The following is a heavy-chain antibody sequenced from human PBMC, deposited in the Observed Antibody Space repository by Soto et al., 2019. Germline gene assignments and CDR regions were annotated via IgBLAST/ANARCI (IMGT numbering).Heavy chain of an antibody. V-gene: IGHV3-23*01. CDR3: ARERETVATIRLFFDY. J-gene: IGHJ4*02. CDR2: ISSSGGST. Sequence: EVQVLESGGGLVQPGGSLRLSCAASGFTFSTYAMSWVRQAPGKGLEWVSAISSSGGSTYYADSVKGRLTISRDNCKNTLFLQMNSLRAEDTAVYYCARERETVATIRLFFDYWGQGTPVTVSS. D-gene: IGHD5-12*01. CDR1: GFTFSTYA.